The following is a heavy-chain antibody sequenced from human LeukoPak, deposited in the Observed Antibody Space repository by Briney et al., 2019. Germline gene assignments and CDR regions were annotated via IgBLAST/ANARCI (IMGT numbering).Heavy chain of an antibody. CDR3: ARHGSKLVGFSTIYFDK. J-gene: IGHJ4*02. V-gene: IGHV4-4*09. D-gene: IGHD1-26*01. CDR2: IYSGGTT. CDR1: GGSIGSINNNY. Sequence: SETLSLTCTVSGGSIGSINNNYWSWIRQPPGKELEWLGYIYSGGTTSYNPSLETRVTISVDTSNNQFSLKLNSVTAADTAVYFCARHGSKLVGFSTIYFDKWGRGILVTVSS.